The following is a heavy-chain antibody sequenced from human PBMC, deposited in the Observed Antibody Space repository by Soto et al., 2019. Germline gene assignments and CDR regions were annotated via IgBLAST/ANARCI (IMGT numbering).Heavy chain of an antibody. CDR1: GFTFSSYW. CDR3: ARESEDLTSNFDY. V-gene: IGHV3-7*01. CDR2: IKQDGSEK. J-gene: IGHJ4*02. Sequence: PGGSLRLSCAASGFTFSSYWMSWVRQAPGKGLEWVANIKQDGSEKYYVDSVKGRFTISRDNAKNSVYLDMNSPSAEDTAVYYCARESEDLTSNFDYWGQGTLVTVSS.